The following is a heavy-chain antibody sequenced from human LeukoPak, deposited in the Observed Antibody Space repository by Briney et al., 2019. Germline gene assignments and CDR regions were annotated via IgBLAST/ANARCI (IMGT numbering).Heavy chain of an antibody. V-gene: IGHV3-21*01. CDR1: GFTVSSNE. CDR2: ISGSSSYI. D-gene: IGHD4-23*01. CDR3: ARDGDTVLTRGYYYYMDV. Sequence: GGSLRLSCAASGFTVSSNEMSWVRQAPGKGLEWVSSISGSSSYIYYAVSVKGRFTISRDNAKNSLYLQMNSLRAEDTALYYCARDGDTVLTRGYYYYMDVWGKGTTVTVSS. J-gene: IGHJ6*03.